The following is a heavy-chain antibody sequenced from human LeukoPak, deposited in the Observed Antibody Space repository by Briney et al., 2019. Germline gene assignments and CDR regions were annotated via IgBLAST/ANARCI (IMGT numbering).Heavy chain of an antibody. D-gene: IGHD1-26*01. CDR3: AREVGGALHYFDY. CDR1: GFTVSSNY. CDR2: IYSGGST. Sequence: GGSLRLSCAASGFTVSSNYMSWVRQAPGKGLEWVSVIYSGGSTYYADSVKGRFTISRDNSKNTLYLQMNSLRAEDTAVYYCAREVGGALHYFDYWGQGTLVTVSS. V-gene: IGHV3-66*01. J-gene: IGHJ4*02.